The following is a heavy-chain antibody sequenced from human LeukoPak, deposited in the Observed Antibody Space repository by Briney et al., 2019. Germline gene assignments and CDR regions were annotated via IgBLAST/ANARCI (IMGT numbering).Heavy chain of an antibody. CDR1: GYTFTSYG. J-gene: IGHJ4*02. Sequence: ASVKVSCKASGYTFTSYGISWVRQAPGQGLEWMGWISAYNGNTNYAQKLQGRVTMTTDTSTSTAYMELRSLRSDDTAVYYCARGLPMSMTTVTTPYVGLGYWGQGTLVTVSS. D-gene: IGHD4-17*01. CDR2: ISAYNGNT. CDR3: ARGLPMSMTTVTTPYVGLGY. V-gene: IGHV1-18*01.